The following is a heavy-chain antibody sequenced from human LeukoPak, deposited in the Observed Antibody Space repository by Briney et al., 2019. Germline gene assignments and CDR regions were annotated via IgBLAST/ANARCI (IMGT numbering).Heavy chain of an antibody. CDR2: ISSSSTNI. D-gene: IGHD3-10*01. CDR1: GFTFSSYT. CDR3: ARPRPGGYYYYGMDV. J-gene: IGHJ6*02. V-gene: IGHV3-21*01. Sequence: GGSLRLSCAASGFTFSSYTMTWVRQAPGKGLEWVSSISSSSTNIFYADSVQGRFIISRDNAKNSLFLQMNSLRAEDTAVYYCARPRPGGYYYYGMDVWGQGTTVTVSS.